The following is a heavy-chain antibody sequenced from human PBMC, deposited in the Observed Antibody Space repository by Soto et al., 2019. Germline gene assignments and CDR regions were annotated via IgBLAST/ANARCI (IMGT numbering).Heavy chain of an antibody. CDR2: ISARGGSI. CDR3: PRCYLVSRVTVGADY. Sequence: EVQLLESGGGLVQPGGSLRLSCVASGFTFSTYVMNWVRQAPGKGLEWVSSISARGGSIYYADSVKGRFTISRNNSKNTLYLHMSRLSVQDTALYYCPRCYLVSRVTVGADYWGQGTLVTVSS. J-gene: IGHJ4*02. D-gene: IGHD3-10*01. CDR1: GFTFSTYV. V-gene: IGHV3-23*01.